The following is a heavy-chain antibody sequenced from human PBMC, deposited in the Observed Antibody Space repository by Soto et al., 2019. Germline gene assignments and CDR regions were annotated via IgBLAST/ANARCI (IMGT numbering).Heavy chain of an antibody. V-gene: IGHV3-72*01. J-gene: IGHJ6*03. CDR2: SRNKANGYST. Sequence: EVQLVESGGDLVQPGGSLRLSCVASGFTFGDHYMDWVRQAPGKGLEWVGRSRNKANGYSTSYAASVKGRFTISRDDSESSVFLQMGSLRADDTAVYYCVRTKLGDGHSYYHMDVWGKGTTVIVSS. CDR3: VRTKLGDGHSYYHMDV. CDR1: GFTFGDHY. D-gene: IGHD3-16*01.